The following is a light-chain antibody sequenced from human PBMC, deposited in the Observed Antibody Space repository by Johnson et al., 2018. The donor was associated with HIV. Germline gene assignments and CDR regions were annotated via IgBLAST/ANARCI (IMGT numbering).Light chain of an antibody. V-gene: IGLV1-51*01. CDR1: SSDMGNYA. Sequence: QSVLTQPPSVSAAPGQKVTISCSGSSSDMGNYAVSWYQQLPGTAPKLLIFDNNDRPSGIPDRFSGSKSGTSATLGITGLQTGDEADYYCGTWDSSLLYVFGTGTKVTVL. CDR3: GTWDSSLLYV. J-gene: IGLJ1*01. CDR2: DNN.